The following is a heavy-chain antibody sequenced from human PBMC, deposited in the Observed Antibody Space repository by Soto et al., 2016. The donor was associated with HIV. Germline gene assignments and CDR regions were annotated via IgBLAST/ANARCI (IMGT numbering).Heavy chain of an antibody. CDR3: AKGTERSCTDATCYPLDW. CDR2: ITDSGVGTYST. Sequence: EVYLLESGGGLVQPGGSLRLSCAASGFIFDNYAMNWVRQTPGKGLEWIAIITDSGVGTYSTYYPDSVKGRFTISRDNSKNTLYLQMNRLRVEDTAVYYCAKGTERSCTDATCYPLDWWGQGTLVTVSS. J-gene: IGHJ4*02. V-gene: IGHV3-23*01. D-gene: IGHD2-15*01. CDR1: GFIFDNYA.